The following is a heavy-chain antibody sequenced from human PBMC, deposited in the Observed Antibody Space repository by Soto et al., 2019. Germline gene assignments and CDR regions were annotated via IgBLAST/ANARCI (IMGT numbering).Heavy chain of an antibody. CDR2: IRASGGST. Sequence: GSLRLSCAASGFTFSTFAMSWVRQAPGKGREWVSAIRASGGSTYYADSVKGRFTISRDNSNNTLYLQMNSLRVEDTAVYYCAKDPRVSFDPWGQGTLVTVSS. J-gene: IGHJ5*02. V-gene: IGHV3-23*01. CDR3: AKDPRVSFDP. CDR1: GFTFSTFA.